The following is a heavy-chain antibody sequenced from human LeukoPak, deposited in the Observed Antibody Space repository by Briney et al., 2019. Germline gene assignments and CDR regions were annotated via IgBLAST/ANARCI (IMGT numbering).Heavy chain of an antibody. CDR1: GYTFTSYY. CDR2: ISAYNADT. J-gene: IGHJ3*02. CDR3: AWDSGAFEI. Sequence: GASVKLSCKASGYTFTSYYITWMRQAPGQGLEWMGRISAYNADTNYAQKVQGRVTMTTDTSTSTVYMELRSLRSDDTAVYYCAWDSGAFEIWGQGTMVTASS. V-gene: IGHV1-18*01.